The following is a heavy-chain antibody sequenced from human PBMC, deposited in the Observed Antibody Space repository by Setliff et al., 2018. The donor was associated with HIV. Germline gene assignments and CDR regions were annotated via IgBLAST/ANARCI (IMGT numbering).Heavy chain of an antibody. D-gene: IGHD6-19*01. Sequence: ASVKVACKASGYIFTYRYLHLVRQAPGQALEWMGWITPYNGNNNYAQKFQERVTITRDTSLNPVYMELRSLRSEETAIYYCARSPLYGSSDYHIESWGPGTPVTVSS. J-gene: IGHJ4*02. CDR1: GYIFTYRY. CDR2: ITPYNGNN. V-gene: IGHV1-45*02. CDR3: ARSPLYGSSDYHIES.